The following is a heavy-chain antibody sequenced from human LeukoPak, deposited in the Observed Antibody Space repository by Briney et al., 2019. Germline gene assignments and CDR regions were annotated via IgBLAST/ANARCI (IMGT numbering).Heavy chain of an antibody. V-gene: IGHV3-7*01. CDR2: INQAGSEK. CDR1: GFSFSSHW. CDR3: ARDGVDAGLYSDL. Sequence: PGGSLRLSCAASGFSFSSHWMSWVRQTPGKGLECVASINQAGSEKYPADSVKGRFTISRDNARNTLYLQLNSLRGEDTAVYYCARDGVDAGLYSDLWGRGTQVTVSS. D-gene: IGHD3-10*01. J-gene: IGHJ2*01.